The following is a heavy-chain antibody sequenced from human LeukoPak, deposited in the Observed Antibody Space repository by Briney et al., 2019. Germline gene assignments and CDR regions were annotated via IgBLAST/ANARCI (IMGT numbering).Heavy chain of an antibody. V-gene: IGHV1-46*01. D-gene: IGHD6-13*01. CDR1: GYTLTSYY. Sequence: ASVKVSCKASGYTLTSYYMHGVRQAPGQGREWMGIINPSGGSTSYAQKFQGRVTMTRDTSKSTVYMELSSLRSEDTAVYYCARGEGYSSRRGAFDIWGQGTMVTVSS. CDR2: INPSGGST. J-gene: IGHJ3*02. CDR3: ARGEGYSSRRGAFDI.